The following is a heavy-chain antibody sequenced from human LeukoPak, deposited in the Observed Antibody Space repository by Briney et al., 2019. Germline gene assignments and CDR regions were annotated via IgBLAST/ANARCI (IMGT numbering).Heavy chain of an antibody. CDR3: ARGSGGYYNLFDY. D-gene: IGHD3-10*01. J-gene: IGHJ4*02. CDR1: GYXFTRYY. CDR2: INPISGAT. V-gene: IGHV1-2*06. Sequence: ASVKVSCKTSGYXFTRYYMQWVRQAPGHGLEWMGLINPISGATDYAQKFQGRDTMTRDTSISTAYMELSRLRSDDTAVYYCARGSGGYYNLFDYWGQGTLVTVSS.